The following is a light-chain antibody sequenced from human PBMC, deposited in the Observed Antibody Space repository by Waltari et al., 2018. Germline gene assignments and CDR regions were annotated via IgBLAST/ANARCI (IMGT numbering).Light chain of an antibody. J-gene: IGLJ1*01. CDR3: AAWDDSLNGYV. CDR2: SNN. CDR1: SSNIGSNT. V-gene: IGLV1-44*01. Sequence: QSVLTQPPPASGTPGQRVTIPCSGSSSNIGSNTGTWYQQPPGTAPKLLIYSNNQRPSGVPARFSGSKSGTSASLAISGLQSEDEADYYCAAWDDSLNGYVFGTGTKVTVL.